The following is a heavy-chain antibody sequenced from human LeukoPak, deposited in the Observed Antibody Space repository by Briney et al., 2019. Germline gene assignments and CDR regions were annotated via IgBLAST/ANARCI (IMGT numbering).Heavy chain of an antibody. Sequence: GGSLRLSCAASGFTFSRYSMHLVRQTPGKGLEWVAVIWYDGSNKNYADSVKGRFIISRDKSKDTVYLQMNSLRAEDTAVYYCAKDSRHYYFDYWGQGTPVTVSS. V-gene: IGHV3-30*02. CDR3: AKDSRHYYFDY. D-gene: IGHD3-3*02. CDR2: IWYDGSNK. J-gene: IGHJ4*02. CDR1: GFTFSRYS.